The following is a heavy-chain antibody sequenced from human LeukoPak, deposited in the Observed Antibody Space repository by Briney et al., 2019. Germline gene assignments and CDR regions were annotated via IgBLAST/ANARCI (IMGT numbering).Heavy chain of an antibody. Sequence: KGLKWVSSISNTGGRTYYADSVKGRFTITRDNSRNTVDLQMNSLRAGDTAKYYCAKGGQDFDFWRFDLWGQGILVIVSS. CDR2: ISNTGGRT. D-gene: IGHD3-3*01. J-gene: IGHJ5*02. V-gene: IGHV3-23*01. CDR3: AKGGQDFDFWRFDL.